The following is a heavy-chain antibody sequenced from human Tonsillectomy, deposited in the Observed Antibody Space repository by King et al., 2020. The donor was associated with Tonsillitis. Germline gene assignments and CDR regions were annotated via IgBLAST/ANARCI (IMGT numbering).Heavy chain of an antibody. CDR1: GFTFSNYA. D-gene: IGHD4-11*01. Sequence: VQLVESGGGSVQPGGSLRLSCAASGFTFSNYAMNWVRQAPGKGLAWVSGGRGSGGSTYYADYVKGRFTVSRDNSKNTLFLQINSPRAEDTAVYYCAKDLMTTVTSLNSAAIDHWGQGTLVTVSS. CDR2: GRGSGGST. CDR3: AKDLMTTVTSLNSAAIDH. V-gene: IGHV3-23*04. J-gene: IGHJ4*02.